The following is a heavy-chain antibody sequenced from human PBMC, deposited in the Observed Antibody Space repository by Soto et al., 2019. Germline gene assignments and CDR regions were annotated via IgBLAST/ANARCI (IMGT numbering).Heavy chain of an antibody. J-gene: IGHJ6*02. CDR2: IVVGSGNT. CDR1: GFTFTSSA. V-gene: IGHV1-58*01. Sequence: GAPVKVSCKASGFTFTSSAVQWGRQARGQRLEWIGWIVVGSGNTNYAQKFQERVTITRDMSTSTAYMELSSLRSEDTAVYYCAARPIFGVVIYGMDVWGQGTTVTVSS. D-gene: IGHD3-3*01. CDR3: AARPIFGVVIYGMDV.